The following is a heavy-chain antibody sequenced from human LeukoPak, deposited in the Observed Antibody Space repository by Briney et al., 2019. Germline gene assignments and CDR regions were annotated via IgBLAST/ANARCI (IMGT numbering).Heavy chain of an antibody. J-gene: IGHJ5*02. CDR1: GGSISSSSYY. Sequence: SETLSLTCTVSGGSISSSSYYWGWIRQPPGKGLEWMGSIYYSGSTYYNPSLKSRVTISVDTSKKQFSLKLSSVTAAGTAVYYCAREGSIVVVVAATGWFAPWGQGTLVTVSS. V-gene: IGHV4-39*07. CDR2: IYYSGST. CDR3: AREGSIVVVVAATGWFAP. D-gene: IGHD2-15*01.